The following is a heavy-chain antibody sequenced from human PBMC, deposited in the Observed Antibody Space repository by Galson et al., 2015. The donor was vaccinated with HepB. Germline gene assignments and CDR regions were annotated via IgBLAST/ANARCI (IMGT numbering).Heavy chain of an antibody. J-gene: IGHJ4*02. CDR2: IGVSAGST. CDR1: GFTFSSLG. V-gene: IGHV3-23*01. D-gene: IGHD1-1*01. CDR3: AKGTTNIDY. Sequence: SLRLSCAASGFTFSSLGMTWARQAPGKGLECVSAIGVSAGSTDYADSVKGRFTISRDNSKNMLYLQMNNSRAEDTAVYYCAKGTTNIDYWGQGTLVTVSS.